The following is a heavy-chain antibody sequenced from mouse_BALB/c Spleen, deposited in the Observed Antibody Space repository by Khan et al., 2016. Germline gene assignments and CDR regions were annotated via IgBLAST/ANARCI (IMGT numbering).Heavy chain of an antibody. J-gene: IGHJ1*01. CDR2: IDPANGNT. Sequence: VQLKESGAELVKPGASVKLSCTASGFNIKDTYMHWVKQRPEQGLEWIGRIDPANGNTKYDPKFQGKATINADTYSNNAYLQLSSLTSEDTAVYYCANWDWYFDVWGAGTTVTVAS. V-gene: IGHV14-3*02. D-gene: IGHD4-1*01. CDR1: GFNIKDTY. CDR3: ANWDWYFDV.